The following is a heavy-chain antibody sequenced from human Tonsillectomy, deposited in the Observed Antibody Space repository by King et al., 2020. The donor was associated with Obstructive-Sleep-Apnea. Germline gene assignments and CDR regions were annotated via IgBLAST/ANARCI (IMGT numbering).Heavy chain of an antibody. CDR2: ISYDGSHK. Sequence: VQLVESGGGVVQPGRSLRLSCAASGFTFSTYAMHWVRQAPGKGLEWVAVISYDGSHKYYADSMKGRFTISRDDSKNTLYLQMDSLRTEDTALYYCARPEYASRHYYYYGMDVWGQGTTVTVSS. D-gene: IGHD2-2*01. CDR1: GFTFSTYA. J-gene: IGHJ6*02. V-gene: IGHV3-30*04. CDR3: ARPEYASRHYYYYGMDV.